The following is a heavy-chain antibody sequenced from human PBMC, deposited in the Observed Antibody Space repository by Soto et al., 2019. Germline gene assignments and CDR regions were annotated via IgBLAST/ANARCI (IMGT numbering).Heavy chain of an antibody. J-gene: IGHJ4*02. CDR2: FDPEDGET. D-gene: IGHD6-19*01. V-gene: IGHV1-24*01. Sequence: ASVKVSCKVSGYTLTELSMHWVRQAPGKGLEWMGGFDPEDGETIYAQKFQGRVTMTEDTSTDTAYMELSSLRSEDTAVYYCATFGISSGWYRPFDYWGQGTLVTVSS. CDR1: GYTLTELS. CDR3: ATFGISSGWYRPFDY.